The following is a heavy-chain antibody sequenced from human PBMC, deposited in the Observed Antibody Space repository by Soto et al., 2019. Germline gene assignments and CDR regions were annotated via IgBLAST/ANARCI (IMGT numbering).Heavy chain of an antibody. Sequence: SVKVSCKASGGTFSIYAISCVLQSPLQGLEWMGGIIPIFGTANYAQKFQGRVTITADESTSTAYMELSSLRSEDTAVYYCARGSGYSGYYWYFDLWGRGTLVTVSS. CDR3: ARGSGYSGYYWYFDL. D-gene: IGHD5-12*01. CDR2: IIPIFGTA. V-gene: IGHV1-69*13. J-gene: IGHJ2*01. CDR1: GGTFSIYA.